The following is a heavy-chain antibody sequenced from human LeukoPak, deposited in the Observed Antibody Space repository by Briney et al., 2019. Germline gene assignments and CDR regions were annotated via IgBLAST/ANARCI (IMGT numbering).Heavy chain of an antibody. V-gene: IGHV3-30-3*01. CDR3: ARERQDTVIHSGAFDI. J-gene: IGHJ3*02. CDR2: IASDGSNT. CDR1: GFTFSNYF. D-gene: IGHD2-21*02. Sequence: GGSLRLSCAASGFTFSNYFMHWVRQAPGKGLEWVANIASDGSNTFYVESLKGRFTISRDNSKNTLYLQMNSLGPEDTAVYFCARERQDTVIHSGAFDIWGQGTMVTVSS.